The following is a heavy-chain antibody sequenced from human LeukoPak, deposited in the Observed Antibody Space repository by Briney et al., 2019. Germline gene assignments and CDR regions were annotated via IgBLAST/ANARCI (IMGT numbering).Heavy chain of an antibody. V-gene: IGHV4-34*01. CDR3: ARGRYMTPFEFDY. Sequence: PSETLSLTCAVYGGSFSGYYWSWIRQPPGKGLEWIGEINHSGSTNYNPSLKSRVTISVDTSKNQFSLKLSSVTAADTAVYYCARGRYMTPFEFDYWGQGTLVTASS. J-gene: IGHJ4*02. CDR2: INHSGST. CDR1: GGSFSGYY. D-gene: IGHD3-16*02.